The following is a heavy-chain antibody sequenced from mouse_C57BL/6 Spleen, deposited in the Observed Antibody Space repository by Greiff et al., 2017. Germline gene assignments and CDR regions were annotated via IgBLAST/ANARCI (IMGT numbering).Heavy chain of an antibody. Sequence: VQLQQPGAELVKPGASVKLSCKASGYTFTSYWMQWVKQRPGQGLEWIGEIDPSDSYTNYNQKFKGKATLTVDTSSSTAYMQLSSLTSEDSAVYYCARWGYDYDVWFAYWGQGTLVTVSA. D-gene: IGHD2-4*01. J-gene: IGHJ3*01. CDR3: ARWGYDYDVWFAY. CDR2: IDPSDSYT. CDR1: GYTFTSYW. V-gene: IGHV1-50*01.